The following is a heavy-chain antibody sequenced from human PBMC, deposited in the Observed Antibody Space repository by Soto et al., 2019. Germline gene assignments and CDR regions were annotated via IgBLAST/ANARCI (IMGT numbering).Heavy chain of an antibody. CDR1: GFTFSSYS. D-gene: IGHD6-19*01. CDR3: ARRTSGWYSDY. V-gene: IGHV3-48*01. CDR2: IDSGGTTI. Sequence: EVQLVESGGGLVQPGGSLRLSCAASGFTFSSYSMMWVRQPPGKGLECISYIDSGGTTIFQTDSVKGRFTISRDNAKNSLYLQMNSLRGEDTAVYYCARRTSGWYSDYWGLGTRVTVSS. J-gene: IGHJ4*02.